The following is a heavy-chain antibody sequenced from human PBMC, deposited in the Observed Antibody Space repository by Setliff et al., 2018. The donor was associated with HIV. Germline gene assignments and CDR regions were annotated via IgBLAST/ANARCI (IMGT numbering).Heavy chain of an antibody. Sequence: KPSETLSLTCAVSGYSTSSGYYWGWIRQPPGKGLECIASINHSGSTYYNPSLKSRVTISVDTSKNQFSLRLTSVSAADTAVYFCARTGRSSTWWGLHYYYYMDVWGKGTTVTVSS. CDR1: GYSTSSGYY. V-gene: IGHV4-38-2*01. J-gene: IGHJ6*03. D-gene: IGHD2-21*02. CDR3: ARTGRSSTWWGLHYYYYMDV. CDR2: INHSGST.